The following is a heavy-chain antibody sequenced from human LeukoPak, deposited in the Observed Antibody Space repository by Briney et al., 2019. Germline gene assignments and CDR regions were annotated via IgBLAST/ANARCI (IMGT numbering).Heavy chain of an antibody. CDR3: ARGKYYYDSSGYYQDLDY. V-gene: IGHV4-39*07. J-gene: IGHJ4*02. D-gene: IGHD3-22*01. Sequence: PSETLSLTCTVSGGSINSGDYYWSWIRQPPGKGLEWIGEINHSGSTNYNPSLKSRVTISVDTSKNQFSLKLSSVTAADTAVYYCARGKYYYDSSGYYQDLDYWGQGTLVTVSS. CDR1: GGSINSGDYY. CDR2: INHSGST.